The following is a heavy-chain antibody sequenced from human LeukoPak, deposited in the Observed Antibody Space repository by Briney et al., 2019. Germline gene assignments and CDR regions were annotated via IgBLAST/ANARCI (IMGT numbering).Heavy chain of an antibody. V-gene: IGHV3-30*18. CDR3: AKDDEDLPFDY. CDR2: ISYDGSNK. J-gene: IGHJ4*02. Sequence: PGGSLRLSCAASGFTFSSYGMHWVRQAPGKGLEWVAVISYDGSNKYYADSVKGRFTISRDNSKSTLYLQTNSLRAEDTAVYYCAKDDEDLPFDYWGQGTLVTVSS. CDR1: GFTFSSYG.